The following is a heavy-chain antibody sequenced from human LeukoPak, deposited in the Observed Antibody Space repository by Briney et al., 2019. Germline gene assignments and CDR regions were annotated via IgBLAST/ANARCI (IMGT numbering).Heavy chain of an antibody. CDR3: ARCIMVRGVSCYAFDG. Sequence: SETLSLTCALYGRSSSGYYWRWNRPPPGEGLEWIGEINHSGSTNYNSSLKCRVTISVDTAKYQCSLKLSSVTAGDTAGYYCARCIMVRGVSCYAFDGWGQGTMVTVSS. V-gene: IGHV4-34*01. CDR1: GRSSSGYY. J-gene: IGHJ3*01. D-gene: IGHD3-10*01. CDR2: INHSGST.